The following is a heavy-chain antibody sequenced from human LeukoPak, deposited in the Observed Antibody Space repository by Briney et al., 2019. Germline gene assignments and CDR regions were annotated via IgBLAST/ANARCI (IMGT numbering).Heavy chain of an antibody. V-gene: IGHV3-48*01. D-gene: IGHD5-18*01. J-gene: IGHJ4*02. CDR2: ISSSGSTK. Sequence: GGSLRLSCAASGFTFSSYGMNWVRQAPGKGLEWVSFISSSGSTKYYADSVKGRFTISRDNSKNTLYLQMNSLRAEDTAVYYCARGAGIQLWLPFDYWGQGTLVTVSS. CDR3: ARGAGIQLWLPFDY. CDR1: GFTFSSYG.